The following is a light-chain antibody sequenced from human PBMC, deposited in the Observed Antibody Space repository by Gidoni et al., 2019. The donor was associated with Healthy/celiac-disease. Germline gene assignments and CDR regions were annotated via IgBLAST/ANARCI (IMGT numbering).Light chain of an antibody. V-gene: IGLV3-25*03. Sequence: SYELTPPPSVSVSTGQTARITCSGDAFPKQYAYWYQQKPGQAPVLVIYKDSERPSGIPDRFSGSSSGTTVTLTISGVQAEDEADYYCQSADSSGTYYVFGTGTKVTVL. J-gene: IGLJ1*01. CDR2: KDS. CDR1: AFPKQY. CDR3: QSADSSGTYYV.